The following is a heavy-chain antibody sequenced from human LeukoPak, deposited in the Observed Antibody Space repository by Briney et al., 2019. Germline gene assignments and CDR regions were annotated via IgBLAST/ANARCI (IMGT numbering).Heavy chain of an antibody. Sequence: PGGSLRLSCEGSAFIFSGHWMNWVRQTPGKGLEWVASIKEDGSERQYVDSVEGRFTISRDNSRNSLYLQMNSLKTEDSALYYCVKGRAQMSTIEYYFDYWGQGTLVTVSS. CDR1: AFIFSGHW. J-gene: IGHJ4*02. V-gene: IGHV3-7*03. D-gene: IGHD5-24*01. CDR2: IKEDGSER. CDR3: VKGRAQMSTIEYYFDY.